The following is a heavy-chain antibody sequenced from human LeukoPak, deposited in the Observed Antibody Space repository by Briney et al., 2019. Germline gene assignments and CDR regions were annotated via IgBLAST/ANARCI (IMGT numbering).Heavy chain of an antibody. D-gene: IGHD3-9*01. J-gene: IGHJ4*02. CDR3: AREDYDILTGYRYYYDY. Sequence: SETLSLTCTVSGGYISSSRYYWGWVRQPPGKGLEWIGSIYYSGSTYYNPSLKSRVKISVDTSKNQFSLKVSSVTAADTAVYYCAREDYDILTGYRYYYDYWGRGTLVTVSS. CDR1: GGYISSSRYY. V-gene: IGHV4-39*01. CDR2: IYYSGST.